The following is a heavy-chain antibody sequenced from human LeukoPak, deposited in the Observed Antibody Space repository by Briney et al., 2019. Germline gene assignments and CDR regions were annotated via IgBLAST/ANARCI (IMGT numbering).Heavy chain of an antibody. CDR3: ARDDAFDL. V-gene: IGHV3-9*01. CDR1: GFTFHGHD. J-gene: IGHJ3*01. CDR2: LGWDGGSI. Sequence: GGSLRLSCAASGFTFHGHDMRWVRQAPGKGLEWVSGLGWDGGSIDYADSVKGRFTISRDNDKKSPYLQMNSLGVEDTALYYCARDDAFDLWGQGTMVTVSS.